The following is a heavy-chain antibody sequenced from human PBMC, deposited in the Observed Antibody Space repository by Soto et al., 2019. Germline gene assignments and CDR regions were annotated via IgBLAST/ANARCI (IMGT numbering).Heavy chain of an antibody. CDR3: VRGLRWRDLDY. CDR2: INPSSDAT. Sequence: AAVQASCKASGYTFIDYFIHWTRQAPGQGLEWMGCINPSSDATDYSQKFRGRVTMARDTSIGTASMELSRLRSDDNAVYYCVRGLRWRDLDYWGQGTPVTVSS. CDR1: GYTFIDYF. V-gene: IGHV1-2*02. J-gene: IGHJ4*02. D-gene: IGHD2-15*01.